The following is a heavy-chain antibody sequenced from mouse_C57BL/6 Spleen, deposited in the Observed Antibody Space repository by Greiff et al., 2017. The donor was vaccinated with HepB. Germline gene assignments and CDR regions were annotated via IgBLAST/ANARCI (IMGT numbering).Heavy chain of an antibody. Sequence: QVQLKESGAELARPGASVKMSCKASGYTFTSYTMHWVKQRPGQGLEWIGYINPSSGYTKYNQKFKDKATLTADKSSSTAYMQLSSLTSEDSAVYYCARDWDEAYWGQGTLVTVSA. CDR1: GYTFTSYT. D-gene: IGHD4-1*01. CDR3: ARDWDEAY. V-gene: IGHV1-4*01. CDR2: INPSSGYT. J-gene: IGHJ3*01.